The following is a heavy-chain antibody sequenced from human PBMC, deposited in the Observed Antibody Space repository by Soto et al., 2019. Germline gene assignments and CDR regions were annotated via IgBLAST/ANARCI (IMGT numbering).Heavy chain of an antibody. CDR1: GYTFSNYY. J-gene: IGHJ6*02. V-gene: IGHV1-46*01. CDR3: ARGPKLADFGDRGYYGMDV. CDR2: INPSGGGT. Sequence: QVHLVQSGAEGKKPGASVTFPCKASGYTFSNYYMHWGRQAPGQGLEWGGIINPSGGGTTYAQNFQGRVTMTRDTSTSTIYMELNSLRSEDTAVYYCARGPKLADFGDRGYYGMDVWGHGTTVTVS. D-gene: IGHD4-17*01.